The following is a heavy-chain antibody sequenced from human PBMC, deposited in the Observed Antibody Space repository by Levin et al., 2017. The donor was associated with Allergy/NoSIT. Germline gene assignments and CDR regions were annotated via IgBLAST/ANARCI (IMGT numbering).Heavy chain of an antibody. V-gene: IGHV1-24*01. CDR2: FDHKDGKT. Sequence: GASVKVSCKVTTYTLTELSMHWVRQAPGKGLEWMGGFDHKDGKTIYAQKFQGRVTMTEDTSTDTAYIEVRSLRSEDTAVYYCATRNKRDAAMAYDYWGQGTLVIVSS. CDR3: ATRNKRDAAMAYDY. CDR1: TYTLTELS. J-gene: IGHJ4*02. D-gene: IGHD5-18*01.